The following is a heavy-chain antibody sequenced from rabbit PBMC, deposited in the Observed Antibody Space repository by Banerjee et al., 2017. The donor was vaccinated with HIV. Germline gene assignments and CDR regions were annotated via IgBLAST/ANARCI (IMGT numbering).Heavy chain of an antibody. D-gene: IGHD6-1*01. J-gene: IGHJ4*01. CDR3: ARAYNGYVYFNL. Sequence: QQQLEESGGGLVKPGGTLTLTCKASGIDFSSYYYMCWVRQAPGKGLELIACIYSSSGSTYYASWAKGRFTISKTSSTTVTLQMTSLTAADTATYFCARAYNGYVYFNLWGPGTLVTVS. V-gene: IGHV1S45*01. CDR1: GIDFSSYYY. CDR2: IYSSSGST.